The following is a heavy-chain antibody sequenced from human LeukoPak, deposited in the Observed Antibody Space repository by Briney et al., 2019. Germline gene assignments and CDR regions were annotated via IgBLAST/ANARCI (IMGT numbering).Heavy chain of an antibody. CDR2: IYTSGGT. J-gene: IGHJ5*02. V-gene: IGHV4-4*07. CDR1: GGSIGTYY. Sequence: SETLSLTCTVSGGSIGTYYWSWIRQPAGKGLEWIGRIYTSGGTNYNPSLKSRVTMSVDTSKNQFSLKLSSVTAADTAVYYCARAGIVVVPAAILGGNWFDPWGQGTLVTVSS. D-gene: IGHD2-2*02. CDR3: ARAGIVVVPAAILGGNWFDP.